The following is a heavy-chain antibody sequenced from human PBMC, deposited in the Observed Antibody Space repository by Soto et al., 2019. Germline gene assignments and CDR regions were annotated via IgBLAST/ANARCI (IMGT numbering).Heavy chain of an antibody. CDR2: ISAYNGNT. CDR3: ARAELELPRVLYFDP. D-gene: IGHD1-7*01. CDR1: GYTFTSYG. Sequence: ASVKVSCKASGYTFTSYGINWVRQAPGQGLEWMGWISAYNGNTNYAQKLQGRVTMTTDTSTSTAYMELRSLRSDDTAVYYCARAELELPRVLYFDPWGHGTLVTVSP. J-gene: IGHJ4*01. V-gene: IGHV1-18*04.